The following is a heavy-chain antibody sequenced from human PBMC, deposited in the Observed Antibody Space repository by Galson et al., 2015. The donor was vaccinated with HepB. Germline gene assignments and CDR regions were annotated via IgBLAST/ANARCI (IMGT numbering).Heavy chain of an antibody. CDR1: GFTFSSYG. CDR3: AKVAKKDPSRQGRLLSNWYFDL. CDR2: ISYDGSNK. J-gene: IGHJ2*01. D-gene: IGHD2-15*01. V-gene: IGHV3-30*18. Sequence: SLRLSCAASGFTFSSYGMHWVRQAPGKGLEWVAVISYDGSNKYYADSVKGRFTISRDNSKNTLYLQMNSLRAEDTAVYYCAKVAKKDPSRQGRLLSNWYFDLWGRGTLVTVSS.